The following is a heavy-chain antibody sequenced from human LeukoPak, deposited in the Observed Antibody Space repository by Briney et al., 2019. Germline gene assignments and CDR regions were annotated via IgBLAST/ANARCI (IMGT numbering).Heavy chain of an antibody. J-gene: IGHJ6*03. CDR2: IKQDGSEK. D-gene: IGHD4-17*01. V-gene: IGHV3-7*01. CDR3: ARLGTTVTTRYYYMDV. Sequence: PGGSLRLSCAASGFTFSTYAMSWVRQAPGKGLEWVANIKQDGSEKYYVDSVKGRFTISRDNAKNSLYLQMNSLRAEDTAVYYCARLGTTVTTRYYYMDVWGKGTTVTVSS. CDR1: GFTFSTYA.